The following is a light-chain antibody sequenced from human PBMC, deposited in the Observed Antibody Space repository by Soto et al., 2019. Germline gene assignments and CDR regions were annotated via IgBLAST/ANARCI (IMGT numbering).Light chain of an antibody. CDR1: SSNIGSAY. CDR2: RNN. CDR3: AAWDDRLEV. J-gene: IGLJ2*01. V-gene: IGLV1-47*01. Sequence: QSVLTQPPSASGTPGQTVTIACSGSSSNIGSAYIYWYQHLPGTAPKLLIYRNNQRPSGVPDRFSASKSGTSASLAISGLRSEDDADYYCAAWDDRLEVFGGGTKVTVL.